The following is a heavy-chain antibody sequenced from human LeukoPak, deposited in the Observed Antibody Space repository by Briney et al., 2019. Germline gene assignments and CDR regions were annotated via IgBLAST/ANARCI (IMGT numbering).Heavy chain of an antibody. Sequence: PGGSLRLSCAASGFPFSDYGMYWVRQAPGKGLEWLAVISHDGNNKYYADSVKGRITISRDNSMNTLYLQMNSLRAEDTAVYYCAIVRWGSDNALDSWGQGTLVTGSS. CDR3: AIVRWGSDNALDS. D-gene: IGHD3-16*01. V-gene: IGHV3-30*03. CDR2: ISHDGNNK. J-gene: IGHJ4*02. CDR1: GFPFSDYG.